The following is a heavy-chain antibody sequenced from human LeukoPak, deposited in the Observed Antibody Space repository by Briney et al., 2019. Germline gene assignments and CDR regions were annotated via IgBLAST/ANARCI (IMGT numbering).Heavy chain of an antibody. CDR1: GGSISSYS. V-gene: IGHV4-4*07. CDR2: FYTSGTT. CDR3: ARTVVTLDWYFDL. J-gene: IGHJ2*01. D-gene: IGHD4-23*01. Sequence: SETLSLTCSVSGGSISSYSWNWIRQPAGKGLEWIGRFYTSGTTNYNPSLKSRVTMSINTSKNQVSLKMRSVTAADTAVYYCARTVVTLDWYFDLWGRGTLVSVSS.